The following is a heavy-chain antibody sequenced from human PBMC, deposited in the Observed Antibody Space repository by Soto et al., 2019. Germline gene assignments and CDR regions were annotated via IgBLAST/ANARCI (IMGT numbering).Heavy chain of an antibody. CDR2: TYYRSKWYN. D-gene: IGHD1-26*01. V-gene: IGHV6-1*01. CDR1: GDSVSSNSAA. J-gene: IGHJ4*02. Sequence: QTLSLTCAISGDSVSSNSAACNWIRRSPSRGLEWLGRTYYRSKWYNEYAVSVKSRIAINPDTSKNQFSLQLNSVTPEDKAVYYCARTSGHFDSWGQGTLVTVYS. CDR3: ARTSGHFDS.